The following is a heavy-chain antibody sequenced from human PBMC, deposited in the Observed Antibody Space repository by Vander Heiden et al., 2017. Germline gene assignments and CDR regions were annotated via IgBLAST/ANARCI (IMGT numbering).Heavy chain of an antibody. Sequence: EVQLVESGGGLIQPGGSLRLSCAASGFTVSSNYMSWVRQAPGKGLEWVQVMYSGGSTYYADSVKGLFTISRDNPKNTRYLQMNSLRAEDTAVYYCARDVSGRVWHQRKSSGYDDYWGEGPLGNVSS. CDR3: ARDVSGRVWHQRKSSGYDDY. D-gene: IGHD3-22*01. CDR1: GFTVSSNY. V-gene: IGHV3-53*01. J-gene: IGHJ4*02. CDR2: MYSGGST.